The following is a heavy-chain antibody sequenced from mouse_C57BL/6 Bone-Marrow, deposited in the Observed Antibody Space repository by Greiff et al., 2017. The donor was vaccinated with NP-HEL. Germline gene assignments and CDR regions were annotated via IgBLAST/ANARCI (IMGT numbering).Heavy chain of an antibody. Sequence: EVKLMESGGGLVKPGGSLKLSCAASGFTFSSYAMSWVRQTPEKRLEWVATISDGGSYTYYPDNVKGRFTISRDNAKNNLYLQRSHLKSEDTAMYYCAREEDYSNLPGYWGQGTTLTVSS. CDR2: ISDGGSYT. CDR3: AREEDYSNLPGY. V-gene: IGHV5-4*01. J-gene: IGHJ2*01. D-gene: IGHD2-5*01. CDR1: GFTFSSYA.